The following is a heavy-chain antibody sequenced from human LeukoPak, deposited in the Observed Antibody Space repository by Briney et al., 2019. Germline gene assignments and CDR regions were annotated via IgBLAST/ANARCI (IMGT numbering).Heavy chain of an antibody. Sequence: SETLSLTCTVSGGSISSYYWNWIRQPPGKGLEWIGYIYYSGSTNYNPSLKSRVTISVDTSKNQFSLKLSSVTAADTAVYYCARSPGYSSSPSGMGAFDIWGQGTMVTVSS. D-gene: IGHD6-13*01. CDR3: ARSPGYSSSPSGMGAFDI. V-gene: IGHV4-59*01. CDR1: GGSISSYY. J-gene: IGHJ3*02. CDR2: IYYSGST.